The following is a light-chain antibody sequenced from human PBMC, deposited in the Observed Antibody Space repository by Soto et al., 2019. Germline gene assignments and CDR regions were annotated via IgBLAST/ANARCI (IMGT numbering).Light chain of an antibody. CDR1: SSNIGTGYD. V-gene: IGLV1-40*01. CDR3: QSYDSSLSWV. CDR2: GNS. J-gene: IGLJ3*02. Sequence: QAVVTQPPSVSGAPGQRVTISCTGSSSNIGTGYDVHWYQQLPGTAPKLLISGNSNRPSGVPDRFSGSKSGTSASLAITGLQAEDEADYYCQSYDSSLSWVFGGGTKVTVL.